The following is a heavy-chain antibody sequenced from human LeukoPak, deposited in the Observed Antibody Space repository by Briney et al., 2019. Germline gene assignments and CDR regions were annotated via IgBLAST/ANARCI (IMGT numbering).Heavy chain of an antibody. CDR3: ATNLIGAGEYFQQ. D-gene: IGHD2/OR15-2a*01. CDR2: ISSGGDIM. Sequence: GGSLRLSCAASGLRFSDYYVSWIRQAPGKGLQWVSYISSGGDIMHYADSVKGRFTSSRDNAKNSGYLEMNSLGAEDTAVYYCATNLIGAGEYFQQWGQGTLVTVSS. J-gene: IGHJ1*01. V-gene: IGHV3-11*01. CDR1: GLRFSDYY.